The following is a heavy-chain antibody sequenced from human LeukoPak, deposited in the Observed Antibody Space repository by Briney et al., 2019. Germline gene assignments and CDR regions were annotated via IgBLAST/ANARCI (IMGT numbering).Heavy chain of an antibody. CDR2: INQDVSET. CDR3: ATRKCLGCQLFYLDY. V-gene: IGHV3-7*01. Sequence: PGGSLRLSCAASGFTFGSSSMSWVRQAPGQGLQWVANINQDVSETYYVDSVKGRFTISRDTAKSSLSLQMDSLRADDSALYYCATRKCLGCQLFYLDYWGQGSLVTVSS. CDR1: GFTFGSSS. J-gene: IGHJ4*02. D-gene: IGHD3-16*01.